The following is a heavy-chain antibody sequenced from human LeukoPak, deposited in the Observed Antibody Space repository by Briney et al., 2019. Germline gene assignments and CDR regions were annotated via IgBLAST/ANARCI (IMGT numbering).Heavy chain of an antibody. CDR3: ARLAFCTNAVCFSNYYYSMDV. J-gene: IGHJ6*03. V-gene: IGHV5-51*01. D-gene: IGHD2-8*01. CDR2: IYPDDSDT. Sequence: GESLKISCKGSGYSFTSYWIGWVRQMPGKGLEWTGIIYPDDSDTKYSPSFQGQVTISADKSISTAYLQWSGLKASDTAMYYCARLAFCTNAVCFSNYYYSMDVWGRGTTVTVSS. CDR1: GYSFTSYW.